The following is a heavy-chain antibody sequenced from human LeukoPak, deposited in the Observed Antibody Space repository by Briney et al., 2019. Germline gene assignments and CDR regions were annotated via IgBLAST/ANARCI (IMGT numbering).Heavy chain of an antibody. CDR3: ARFLIVVVNDY. V-gene: IGHV1-18*01. D-gene: IGHD3-22*01. J-gene: IGHJ4*02. CDR1: GYTFTSYD. CDR2: ISAYNGNT. Sequence: GASVKVSCKASGYTFTSYDIRWVRQAPGQGLEWMGWISAYNGNTNYAQKLQGRVTMTTDTSTSTAYMELRSLRSDDTAVYYCARFLIVVVNDYWGQGTLVTVSS.